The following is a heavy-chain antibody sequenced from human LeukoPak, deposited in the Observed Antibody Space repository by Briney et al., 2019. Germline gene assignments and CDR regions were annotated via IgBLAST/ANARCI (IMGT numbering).Heavy chain of an antibody. Sequence: GGSLRLSCAASGFTFSSYGMHWVHQAPGKGLEWVAVIWYDGSNKYYADSVKGRFTIPRDNSKNTLYLQMNSLRAEDTAVYYCARARDRGVINSFFDYWGQGTLVTVSS. J-gene: IGHJ4*02. V-gene: IGHV3-33*01. D-gene: IGHD3-10*01. CDR2: IWYDGSNK. CDR1: GFTFSSYG. CDR3: ARARDRGVINSFFDY.